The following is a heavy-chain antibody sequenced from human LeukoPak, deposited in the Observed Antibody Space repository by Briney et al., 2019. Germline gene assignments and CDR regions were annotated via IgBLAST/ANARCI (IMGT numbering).Heavy chain of an antibody. Sequence: RGGPLRLSCAASGFTFSSYSMNWVRQAPGRGLEWVSSISSSSSYIYCADSVKGRFTNSKDNHKNSLYLEINSLRTEDPAVYYCAREPRAYSSGWYDYYYYGMDVWGKGTTVTVST. D-gene: IGHD6-19*01. V-gene: IGHV3-21*01. J-gene: IGHJ6*04. CDR2: ISSSSSYI. CDR1: GFTFSSYS. CDR3: AREPRAYSSGWYDYYYYGMDV.